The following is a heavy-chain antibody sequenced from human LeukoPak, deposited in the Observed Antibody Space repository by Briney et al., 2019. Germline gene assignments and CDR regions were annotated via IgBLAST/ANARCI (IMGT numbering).Heavy chain of an antibody. J-gene: IGHJ4*02. CDR2: INPSGGST. D-gene: IGHD3-3*01. V-gene: IGHV1-46*01. CDR1: GYTFTSYY. CDR3: ARDGGHDFWSGYYSH. Sequence: GASVKVSCKASGYTFTSYYMNWVRQAPGQGLEWMGIINPSGGSTSYAQKFQGRVTMTRDTSTSTVYMELSSLRSEDTAVYYCARDGGHDFWSGYYSHWGQGTLVTVSS.